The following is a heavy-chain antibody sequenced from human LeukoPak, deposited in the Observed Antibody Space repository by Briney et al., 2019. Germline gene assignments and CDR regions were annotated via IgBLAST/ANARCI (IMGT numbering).Heavy chain of an antibody. CDR1: GFTFSSYG. CDR3: AKDGGYSSSSVGFDY. D-gene: IGHD6-6*01. CDR2: ISYDGSNK. Sequence: GGSLRLSCAASGFTFSSYGMHWVRQAPGKGLEWVAVISYDGSNKYYADSVKGRFTISRDSSKNTLYLQMNSLRAEDTAVYYCAKDGGYSSSSVGFDYWGQGTLVTVSS. J-gene: IGHJ4*02. V-gene: IGHV3-30*18.